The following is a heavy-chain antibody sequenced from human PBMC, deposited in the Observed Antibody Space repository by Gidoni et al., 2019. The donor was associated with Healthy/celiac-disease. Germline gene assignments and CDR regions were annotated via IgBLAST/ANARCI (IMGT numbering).Heavy chain of an antibody. Sequence: EVQLVESGGGWVKPGRSLRLSCTAAGCTFGDYAMSWFRQAPGKGLGWVGFIRSKAYGGTTEYASSVKGRFTISRDDSKSIAYLQMNSLKTEDTAVYYCTSGLGRFYYYGMDVWGQGTTVTVSS. CDR2: IRSKAYGGTT. J-gene: IGHJ6*02. CDR1: GCTFGDYA. D-gene: IGHD1-1*01. CDR3: TSGLGRFYYYGMDV. V-gene: IGHV3-49*05.